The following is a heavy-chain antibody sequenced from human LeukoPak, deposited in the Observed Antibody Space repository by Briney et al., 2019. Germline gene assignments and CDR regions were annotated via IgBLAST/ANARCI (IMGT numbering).Heavy chain of an antibody. Sequence: PSETLSLTCAVSGGSISSGGYSLSWSRQPPGKGLEWIGYIYHSGSTYYNPSLKSRVTISVDRSKNQFSLKLSSVTAADTAVYYCARGLYYYDSNAFDIWGQGTMVTVSS. CDR3: ARGLYYYDSNAFDI. J-gene: IGHJ3*02. V-gene: IGHV4-30-2*01. CDR1: GGSISSGGYS. CDR2: IYHSGST. D-gene: IGHD3-22*01.